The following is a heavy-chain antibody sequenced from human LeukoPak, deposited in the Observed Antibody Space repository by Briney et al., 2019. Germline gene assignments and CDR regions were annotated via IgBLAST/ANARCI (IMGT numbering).Heavy chain of an antibody. CDR1: GGSISSYY. Sequence: SETLSLTCTVSGGSISSYYWSWIRQPPGKGLEWVGYIYYDGTTNYNPSLKSRVTMSIDTSKNQFSLKLSSVTAADTAVYYCAGGDIVVVGEFDPWGQGILVTVSS. CDR3: AGGDIVVVGEFDP. D-gene: IGHD2-15*01. J-gene: IGHJ5*02. CDR2: IYYDGTT. V-gene: IGHV4-59*01.